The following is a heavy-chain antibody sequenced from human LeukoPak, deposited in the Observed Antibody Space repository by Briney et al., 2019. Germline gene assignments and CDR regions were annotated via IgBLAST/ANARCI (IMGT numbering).Heavy chain of an antibody. CDR3: GREVGGGYSYGKPDY. D-gene: IGHD5-18*01. Sequence: GGSLRLSCAASGFTFSDYYMSWIRQAPGKGLEWVSYISSSGSTIYYADSVKGRFTISRDNAKNSLYLQMSSLRAEDTAVYYCGREVGGGYSYGKPDYWGQGTLVTVSS. V-gene: IGHV3-11*04. J-gene: IGHJ4*02. CDR2: ISSSGSTI. CDR1: GFTFSDYY.